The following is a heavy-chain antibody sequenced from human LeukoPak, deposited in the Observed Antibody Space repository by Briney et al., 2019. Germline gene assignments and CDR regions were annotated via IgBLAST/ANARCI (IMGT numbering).Heavy chain of an antibody. CDR3: AKEPDDKEYYFDY. V-gene: IGHV3-30*18. CDR2: ISYDGSNK. Sequence: GGSLRLSHAPSVFSLSRYGMHWVREAPGTRLGWVAVISYDGSNKYYADSVKGRFTISRHNSKNTLYLQMNSLRVEDTAVYYCAKEPDDKEYYFDYWGQGTLVTVSS. CDR1: VFSLSRYG. D-gene: IGHD1-14*01. J-gene: IGHJ4*02.